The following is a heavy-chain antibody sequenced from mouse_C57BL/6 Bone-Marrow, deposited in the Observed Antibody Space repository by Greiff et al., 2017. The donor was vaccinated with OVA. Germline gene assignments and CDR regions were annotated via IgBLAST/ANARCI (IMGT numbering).Heavy chain of an antibody. J-gene: IGHJ3*01. V-gene: IGHV1-64*01. CDR1: GYTFTSYW. CDR2: IHPNSGST. Sequence: QVQLQQPGAELVKPGASVKLSCKASGYTFTSYWMHWVKQRPGQGLEWIGMIHPNSGSTKYNAKFQGKATLTVDTSSSTAYMQLSSLTSEDSAVYYCARWIAYWGQGTLVTVSA. CDR3: ARWIAY.